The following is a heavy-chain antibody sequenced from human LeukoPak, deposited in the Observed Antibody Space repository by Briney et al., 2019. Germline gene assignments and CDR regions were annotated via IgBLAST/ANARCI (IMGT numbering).Heavy chain of an antibody. CDR2: ISWNSGSI. V-gene: IGHV3-9*01. CDR3: AKGTGRYWTFFDS. Sequence: PGGSLRPSCAASGFTFDDYAMHWVRQAPGKGLEWVSGISWNSGSIDYAHSVKGRFTISRGTAKNSLYLQMNSLRPEDTALYYCAKGTGRYWTFFDSWGQGTLVTVSS. J-gene: IGHJ4*02. CDR1: GFTFDDYA. D-gene: IGHD1-26*01.